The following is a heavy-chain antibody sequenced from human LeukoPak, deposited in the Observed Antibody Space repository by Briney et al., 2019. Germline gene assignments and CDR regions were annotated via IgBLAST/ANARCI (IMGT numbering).Heavy chain of an antibody. V-gene: IGHV3-21*01. J-gene: IGHJ4*02. D-gene: IGHD2-2*02. CDR3: AREGCSSTSCYTPDPFDY. CDR1: GYTFSRHG. Sequence: AGGSLRLSCAASGYTFSRHGIHWVRQAPGKGLEWVSSISSSSSYIYYADSVKGRFTISRDNAKNSLYLQMNSLRAEDTAVYYCAREGCSSTSCYTPDPFDYWGQGTLVTVSS. CDR2: ISSSSSYI.